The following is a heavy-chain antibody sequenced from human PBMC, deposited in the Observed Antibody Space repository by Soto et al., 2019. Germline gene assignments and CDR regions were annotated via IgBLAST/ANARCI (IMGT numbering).Heavy chain of an antibody. J-gene: IGHJ4*02. V-gene: IGHV3-23*01. CDR2: ISGSGGSP. CDR3: AKDGGVWGSYRPNSYYFDY. CDR1: GFTFSSYA. Sequence: GGSLRLSCAASGFTFSSYAMSWVRQAPGKGLEWVSAISGSGGSPYYADSVKGRFTISRDNSKNTLYLQMNSLRAEDTAVYYCAKDGGVWGSYRPNSYYFDYWGQGTLVTVSS. D-gene: IGHD3-16*02.